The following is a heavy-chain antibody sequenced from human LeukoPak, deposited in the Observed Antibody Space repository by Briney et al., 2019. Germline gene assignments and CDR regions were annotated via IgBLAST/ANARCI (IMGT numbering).Heavy chain of an antibody. CDR3: ASLARKRFLET. J-gene: IGHJ5*02. CDR2: VYRRGSA. D-gene: IGHD3-3*01. V-gene: IGHV4-38-2*02. CDR1: GYSISTGHY. Sequence: SETLSLTCTVSGYSISTGHYWGWIRQPPGKAPEWIGSVYRRGSAYYIPSLRSRVTISVDTSTNQFSLKLTSVTAADTAVYYCASLARKRFLETWGQGTLVTVSS.